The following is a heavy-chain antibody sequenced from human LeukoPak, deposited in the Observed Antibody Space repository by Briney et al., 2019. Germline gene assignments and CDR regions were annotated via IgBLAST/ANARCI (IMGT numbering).Heavy chain of an antibody. V-gene: IGHV4-61*05. CDR1: GGSISSSSYY. J-gene: IGHJ3*02. D-gene: IGHD1-26*01. CDR2: IHYTGTT. Sequence: SETLSLTCTVSGGSISSSSYYWGWIRQPPGKGLEWIGDIHYTGTTKYNPSLKSRVTISIDTSKNQFSLELSSVTATDTAVYFCATNCAGTYDRPFDIWGQGTMVTVSS. CDR3: ATNCAGTYDRPFDI.